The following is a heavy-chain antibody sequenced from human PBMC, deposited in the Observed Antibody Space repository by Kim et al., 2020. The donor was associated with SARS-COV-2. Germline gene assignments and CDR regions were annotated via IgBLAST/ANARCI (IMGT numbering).Heavy chain of an antibody. CDR2: IIPILGIA. CDR3: ATPTATDRYYYGMDV. D-gene: IGHD4-17*01. CDR1: GGTFSSYT. J-gene: IGHJ6*02. Sequence: SVKVSCKASGGTFSSYTISWVRPAPGQGLEWMGRIIPILGIANYAQKFQGRVTITADKSTSTAYMELSSLRSEDTAVYYCATPTATDRYYYGMDVWGQGTTVTVSS. V-gene: IGHV1-69*02.